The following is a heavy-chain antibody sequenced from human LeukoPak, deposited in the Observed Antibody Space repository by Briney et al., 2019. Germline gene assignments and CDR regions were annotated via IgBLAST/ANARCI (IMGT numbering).Heavy chain of an antibody. Sequence: PGESLKISCKGSGYSFTSYWIGWVREMPGRGLEWMGIIYPGDSDTRYSPSFQGQVTISADKSISTAYLQWSSLKASDTAMYYCARPIYDYGDYQYYFDYWGQGTLVTVSS. CDR1: GYSFTSYW. CDR3: ARPIYDYGDYQYYFDY. V-gene: IGHV5-51*01. CDR2: IYPGDSDT. D-gene: IGHD4-17*01. J-gene: IGHJ4*02.